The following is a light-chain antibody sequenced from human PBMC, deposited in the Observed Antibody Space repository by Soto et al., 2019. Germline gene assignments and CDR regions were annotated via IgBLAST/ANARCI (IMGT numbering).Light chain of an antibody. V-gene: IGKV3-11*01. CDR1: QSVSDY. Sequence: IVMTQYPATRSLSPGERATLSCRASQSVSDYLAWYQQTPGQPPRLLIYTASTRATGIPARFSGSGSGTDGTITISSLPQEDGSVYDCQQRSYWTITFGPGTRLEIK. CDR2: TAS. J-gene: IGKJ5*01. CDR3: QQRSYWTIT.